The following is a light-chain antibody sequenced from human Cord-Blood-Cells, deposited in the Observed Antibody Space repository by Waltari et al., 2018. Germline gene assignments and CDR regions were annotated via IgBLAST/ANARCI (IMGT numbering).Light chain of an antibody. CDR2: DVS. CDR1: SSDVGGYNY. V-gene: IGLV2-14*03. Sequence: QSALTQPASVSGSPGQSLTISCTGTSSDVGGYNYVSWYQQHPGKAPKLMIYDVSNRPSGVSNRVSGSKSGNAASLTISGLQAEDEADYYCSSDTSSSTYVFGTGTKVTVL. CDR3: SSDTSSSTYV. J-gene: IGLJ1*01.